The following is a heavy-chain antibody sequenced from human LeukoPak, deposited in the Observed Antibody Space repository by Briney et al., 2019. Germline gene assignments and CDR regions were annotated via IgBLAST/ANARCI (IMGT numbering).Heavy chain of an antibody. CDR1: GYSISSGYY. CDR2: IDHSGST. D-gene: IGHD2-2*01. CDR3: ARVPHCTSTSCYVGGYHMDV. Sequence: SETLSLTCTVSGYSISSGYYWGWIRQPPGKGLEWIGSIDHSGSTNDNPSLESRVTVSVDTSKNQFSLKLSSVTAADTAVYYCARVPHCTSTSCYVGGYHMDVWGKGTTVTVSS. J-gene: IGHJ6*03. V-gene: IGHV4-38-2*02.